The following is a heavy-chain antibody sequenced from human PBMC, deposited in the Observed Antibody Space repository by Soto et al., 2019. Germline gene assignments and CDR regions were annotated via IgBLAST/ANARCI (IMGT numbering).Heavy chain of an antibody. Sequence: GGSLRLSCAASGFTFSNYGMHWVRQAPGKGLEWVAVIWHDGSYKYYGDSVQGRFTISRDNSKNTLYLQMNSLRAEDTAVYYCARDWNSGYPNYWGQGALVTVSS. D-gene: IGHD5-12*01. J-gene: IGHJ4*02. CDR2: IWHDGSYK. CDR1: GFTFSNYG. CDR3: ARDWNSGYPNY. V-gene: IGHV3-33*01.